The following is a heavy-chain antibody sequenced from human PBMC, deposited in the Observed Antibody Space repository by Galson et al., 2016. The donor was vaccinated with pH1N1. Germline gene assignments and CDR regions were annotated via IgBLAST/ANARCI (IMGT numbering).Heavy chain of an antibody. V-gene: IGHV3-9*01. Sequence: SLRLSCAASGFTFDDYAMQWVRQGPGKGLEWVSGISWNSGNIDYADSVKGRFTISRDNARNSLYLQMTSLRVEDTALYYCVRANGAGSYSDSWGQGTLVTVSS. CDR2: ISWNSGNI. J-gene: IGHJ4*02. D-gene: IGHD3-10*01. CDR3: VRANGAGSYSDS. CDR1: GFTFDDYA.